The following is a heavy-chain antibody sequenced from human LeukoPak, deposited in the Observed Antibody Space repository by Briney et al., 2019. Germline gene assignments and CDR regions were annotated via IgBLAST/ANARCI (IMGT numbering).Heavy chain of an antibody. J-gene: IGHJ4*02. V-gene: IGHV5-51*04. CDR1: GYNFTNYW. Sequence: GESLKISCKGSGYNFTNYWIAWVRQMPGKGLEWMGIIYPGDSDTRYSPSFQGQVTISADMPISTAYLQWYSLKTSDTAIYYCASAVLGAYYFAYWGLGTLVTVSS. D-gene: IGHD1-26*01. CDR3: ASAVLGAYYFAY. CDR2: IYPGDSDT.